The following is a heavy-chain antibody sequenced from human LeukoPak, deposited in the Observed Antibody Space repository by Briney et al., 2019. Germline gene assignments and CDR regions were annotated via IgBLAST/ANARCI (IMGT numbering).Heavy chain of an antibody. CDR3: ARRLEWTSNFHY. Sequence: GESLNISCKCSGYSFTNYWIGWVRQMPGKGLEWMGIIYPGDSDIRYSPSFQGQVTLSADKSTAYLQWSSLKASDTAMYYCARRLEWTSNFHYWGQGTMVTVSS. D-gene: IGHD4-11*01. CDR2: IYPGDSDI. V-gene: IGHV5-51*01. CDR1: GYSFTNYW. J-gene: IGHJ4*02.